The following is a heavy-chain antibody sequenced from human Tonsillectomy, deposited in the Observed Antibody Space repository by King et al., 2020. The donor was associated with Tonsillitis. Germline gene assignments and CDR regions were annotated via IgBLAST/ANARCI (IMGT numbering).Heavy chain of an antibody. J-gene: IGHJ4*02. CDR3: AGDRTPDGRNPHDY. CDR1: GYSFSTYG. D-gene: IGHD4-23*01. Sequence: VQLVESGTEVKKPGASVKVSCTSSGYSFSTYGITWVRQAPGQGLEWMGWISAHNGNTNYAQKFQDRVTMTTDTSTSTSYIEVSGLTSDDTAVYYCAGDRTPDGRNPHDYWGQGTLVTVSS. CDR2: ISAHNGNT. V-gene: IGHV1-18*04.